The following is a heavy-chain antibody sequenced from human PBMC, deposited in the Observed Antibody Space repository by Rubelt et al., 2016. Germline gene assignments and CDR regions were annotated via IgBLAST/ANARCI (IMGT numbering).Heavy chain of an antibody. CDR3: ARGPDYYDSSGPRDY. D-gene: IGHD3-22*01. CDR1: GFTFSSYW. Sequence: LVQPGGSLRLSCAASGFTFSSYWMSWVRQAPGKGLEWVSVIYSGGSTYYADSVKGRFTISRHNSKNTLYLQMNSMRAEETAVYYCARGPDYYDSSGPRDYWGQGTLVTVSS. CDR2: IYSGGST. V-gene: IGHV3-53*04. J-gene: IGHJ4*02.